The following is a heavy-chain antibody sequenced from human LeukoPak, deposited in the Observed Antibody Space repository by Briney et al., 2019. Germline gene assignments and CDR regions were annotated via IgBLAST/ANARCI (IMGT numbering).Heavy chain of an antibody. CDR3: ARASWLQRAFDI. V-gene: IGHV4-34*01. CDR2: INHSGST. J-gene: IGHJ3*02. D-gene: IGHD5-24*01. Sequence: SETLSLTCAVYGGSFSGYYWSWIRQPPGKGLEWIGEINHSGSTNYNPSLKSRVTISVDTSKNQFSVKLSSVTAADTAVYYCARASWLQRAFDIWGQGTMVTVSS. CDR1: GGSFSGYY.